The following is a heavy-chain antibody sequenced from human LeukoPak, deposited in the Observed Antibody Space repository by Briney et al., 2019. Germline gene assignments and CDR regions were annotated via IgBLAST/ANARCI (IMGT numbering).Heavy chain of an antibody. CDR3: VRSSRVVGTKRDH. Sequence: GGSLRLSCTTSGFIFTNFAMEWVRQAPGKGLEWVAAISYDGRNEYYADSVKGRFIVSRDSSKNRVYLQMNSLRYNDTATYYCVRSSRVVGTKRDHWGQGTLVTVSS. D-gene: IGHD1-26*01. CDR1: GFIFTNFA. J-gene: IGHJ4*02. V-gene: IGHV3-30*04. CDR2: ISYDGRNE.